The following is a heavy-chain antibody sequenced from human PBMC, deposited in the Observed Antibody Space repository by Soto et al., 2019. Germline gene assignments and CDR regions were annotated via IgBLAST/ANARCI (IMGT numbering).Heavy chain of an antibody. CDR1: VVSISSNY. CDR3: ARYRREAVAGYTLDN. Sequence: ALSLTCTVSVVSISSNYWTWIRQPPGKGLEWIGYVYNSGSTNYNPSLKSRVTISEDTSKSQFSLKVNSMTAADTAVYYCARYRREAVAGYTLDNWGQGILVTVSS. D-gene: IGHD6-13*01. V-gene: IGHV4-59*01. J-gene: IGHJ4*02. CDR2: VYNSGST.